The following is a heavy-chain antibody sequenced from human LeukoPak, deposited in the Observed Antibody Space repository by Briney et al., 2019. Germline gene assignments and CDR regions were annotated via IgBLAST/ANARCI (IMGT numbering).Heavy chain of an antibody. CDR3: ARGRLKRVPFTKVAGALDY. Sequence: ASVKVSCKASGYTFRNYGITWGRKAPGQGLEGRGWIGTYNGNTDYAKKFQGRVIMTADTSTTTAHMELRSLRSDDTAVYYCARGRLKRVPFTKVAGALDYWGQGTRVTVSS. J-gene: IGHJ4*02. CDR1: GYTFRNYG. D-gene: IGHD6-19*01. CDR2: IGTYNGNT. V-gene: IGHV1-18*01.